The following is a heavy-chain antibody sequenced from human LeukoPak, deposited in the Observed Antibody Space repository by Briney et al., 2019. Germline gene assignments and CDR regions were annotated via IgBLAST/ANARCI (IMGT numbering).Heavy chain of an antibody. CDR1: GISLSNYG. V-gene: IGHV3-23*01. D-gene: IGHD3-22*01. CDR3: AKRGVVIRVILVGFHKEAYYFDS. J-gene: IGHJ4*02. CDR2: ISGSGGGT. Sequence: GGSLRLSCAVSGISLSNYGMSWVRQAPGKGLEWVADISGSGGGTNYADSVKGRFTISRDNPKNTLYLQMNRLRAEDTAVYFCAKRGVVIRVILVGFHKEAYYFDSWGQGALVTVSS.